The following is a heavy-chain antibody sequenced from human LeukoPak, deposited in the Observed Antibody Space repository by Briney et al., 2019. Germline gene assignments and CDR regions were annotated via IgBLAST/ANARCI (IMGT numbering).Heavy chain of an antibody. V-gene: IGHV3-53*01. CDR1: GFTVSSNY. CDR3: ARSLRVRGVPDYMDV. J-gene: IGHJ6*03. CDR2: IHKSATT. D-gene: IGHD3-10*01. Sequence: GGSLRLSCAASGFTVSSNYMTWVRQAPGKGLEWVSVIHKSATTYYADTVKGRFTISRDNSKNTLYLQMNSLRVEDTAVYYCARSLRVRGVPDYMDVWGKGTTVTISS.